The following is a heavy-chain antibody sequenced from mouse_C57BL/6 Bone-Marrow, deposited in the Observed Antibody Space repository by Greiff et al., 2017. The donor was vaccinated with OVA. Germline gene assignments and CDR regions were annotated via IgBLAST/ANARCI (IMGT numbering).Heavy chain of an antibody. Sequence: QVQLQQPGAELVKPGASVKLSCKASGYTFTSYWMHWVKQRPGRGLEWIGRFDPNSGGTKYNEKFKSKATLTVDKPSSTAYMQLSSLISEDSSVYYCARRKWRQLTWYFDVWGTGTTVTVSS. J-gene: IGHJ1*03. D-gene: IGHD1-3*01. CDR2: FDPNSGGT. CDR1: GYTFTSYW. V-gene: IGHV1-72*01. CDR3: ARRKWRQLTWYFDV.